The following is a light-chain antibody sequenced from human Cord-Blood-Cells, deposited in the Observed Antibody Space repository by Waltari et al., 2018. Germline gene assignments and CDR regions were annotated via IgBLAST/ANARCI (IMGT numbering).Light chain of an antibody. CDR2: AGS. Sequence: QSALTQPASVYGSPGQSITISCTGTRTDVGSYNLVSWYQQPPGNAPKLLIYAGSKRPSWFSNRFTGSKSGNTASLTISGLQAEDEADYYCCSYAGSRVFGGGTKLTVL. CDR1: RTDVGSYNL. V-gene: IGLV2-23*01. CDR3: CSYAGSRV. J-gene: IGLJ3*02.